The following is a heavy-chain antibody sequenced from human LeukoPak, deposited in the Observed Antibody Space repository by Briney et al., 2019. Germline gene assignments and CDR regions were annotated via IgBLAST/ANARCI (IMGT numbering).Heavy chain of an antibody. J-gene: IGHJ4*02. CDR2: ISSSSSYI. Sequence: GGSLRLSCAASGFTFSSYSMNWVRQAPGKGLEWVSSISSSSSYIYYADSVKGRLTIPRDNAKNSLYLQMNSLRAEDTAVYYCARVRSKDDYWGQGTLVTVSS. V-gene: IGHV3-21*01. CDR1: GFTFSSYS. CDR3: ARVRSKDDY.